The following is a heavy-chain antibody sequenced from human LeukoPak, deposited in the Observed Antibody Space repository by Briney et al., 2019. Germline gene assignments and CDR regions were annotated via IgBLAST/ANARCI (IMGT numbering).Heavy chain of an antibody. J-gene: IGHJ4*02. V-gene: IGHV4-59*08. CDR2: IYYSGST. Sequence: SETLSLTCTVSGGSISSYYWSWIRQPPGKGLEWIGYIYYSGSTNYNPSLKSRVTISVDTSKNQFSLKLSSVTAADTAVYYCARQDYYDSSGYYGWGQGTLVTVSS. CDR3: ARQDYYDSSGYYG. D-gene: IGHD3-22*01. CDR1: GGSISSYY.